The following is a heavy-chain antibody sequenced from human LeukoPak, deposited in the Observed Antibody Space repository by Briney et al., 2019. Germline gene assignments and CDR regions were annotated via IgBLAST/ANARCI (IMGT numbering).Heavy chain of an antibody. CDR1: GYTFTSYY. CDR2: INPSGGST. J-gene: IGHJ4*02. CDR3: ARDRGTMVRGVITPVLSYFDY. D-gene: IGHD3-10*01. Sequence: ASVKVSCKASGYTFTSYYMHWVRQAPGQGLEWMGIINPSGGSTSYAQKFQGRVTMTRDTSTSTVYMELSSLRSEDTAVYYCARDRGTMVRGVITPVLSYFDYWGQGTLVTVSS. V-gene: IGHV1-46*01.